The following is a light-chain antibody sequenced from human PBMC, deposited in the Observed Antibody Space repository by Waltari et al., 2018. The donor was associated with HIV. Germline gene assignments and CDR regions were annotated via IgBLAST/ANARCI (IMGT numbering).Light chain of an antibody. CDR1: QSISNW. CDR2: KAS. V-gene: IGKV1-5*03. J-gene: IGKJ3*01. CDR3: QQHNSYPFT. Sequence: DIKMTQSPSTLDASLGDRVTITCRASQSISNWLAWYQQKPGKAPKFLIYKASSLESGVPSRFIGSGSGTVFTLTISSLQPDDFATYYCQQHNSYPFTFGPGTKVEIK.